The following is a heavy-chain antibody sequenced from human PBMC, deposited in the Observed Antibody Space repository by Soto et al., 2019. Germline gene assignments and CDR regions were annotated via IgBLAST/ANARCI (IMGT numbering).Heavy chain of an antibody. CDR2: IYYSGST. D-gene: IGHD1-26*01. Sequence: SETLSLTCTVSGSSISSSSYYWGWIRQPPGKGLEWIGSIYYSGSTYYNPSLKSRVTISVDTSKNQFSLKLSSVTAADTAVYYCARRKYSGSFDYWGQGTLVTVSS. CDR1: GSSISSSSYY. V-gene: IGHV4-39*01. CDR3: ARRKYSGSFDY. J-gene: IGHJ4*02.